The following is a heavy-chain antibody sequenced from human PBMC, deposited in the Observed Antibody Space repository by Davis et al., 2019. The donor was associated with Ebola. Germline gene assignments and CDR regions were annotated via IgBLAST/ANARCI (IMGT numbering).Heavy chain of an antibody. V-gene: IGHV4-34*01. CDR2: ISYSGTT. CDR1: GGSFNGYY. Sequence: MPSETLSLTCAVYGGSFNGYYWSWIRQPPGRGLEWIGSISYSGTTHYNPSLKSRVTMSVGTSKNQFSLKLSSVTAADTAVYYCANCGGDCNGMDVWGQGTTVTVSS. J-gene: IGHJ6*02. CDR3: ANCGGDCNGMDV. D-gene: IGHD2-21*02.